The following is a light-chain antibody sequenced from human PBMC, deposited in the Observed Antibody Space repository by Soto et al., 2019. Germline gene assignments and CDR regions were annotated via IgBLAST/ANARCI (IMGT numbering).Light chain of an antibody. CDR3: QQYNDWPLT. CDR2: GAS. V-gene: IGKV3D-15*01. Sequence: EIVMTQSPASVSVSPGERATLSCRASQSVSANLAWYQQKFGQAPRLLIYGASTRATGIAARFSGSGSGTEFALTISSLQSEDFAVYYCQQYNDWPLTFGGGNKVEIK. J-gene: IGKJ4*01. CDR1: QSVSAN.